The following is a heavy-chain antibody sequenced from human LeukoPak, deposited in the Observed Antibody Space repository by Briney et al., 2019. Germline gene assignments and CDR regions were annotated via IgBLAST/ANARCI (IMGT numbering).Heavy chain of an antibody. V-gene: IGHV1-18*01. D-gene: IGHD2-21*01. CDR2: ISAYNGNT. CDR3: ALTSVMIASDDAFDI. CDR1: GYTFTSYG. Sequence: ASVKVSCKASGYTFTSYGISWVRQAPGQGLEWMGWISAYNGNTNYAQKLQGRVTMTTDTSTSTAYMELRSLRSDDTAMYYCALTSVMIASDDAFDIWGQGTMVTVSS. J-gene: IGHJ3*02.